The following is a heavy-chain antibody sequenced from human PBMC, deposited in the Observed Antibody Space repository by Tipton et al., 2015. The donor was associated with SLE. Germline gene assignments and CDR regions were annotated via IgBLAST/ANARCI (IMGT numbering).Heavy chain of an antibody. Sequence: QLVQSGAEVKKPGESLKISCKGSGYKFTSYWIGWVRQMPGKGLEWMGIIYPGDADTRYSPSFQGQVTISADKSISTAYLQWSSLKASDTAMYYCARDRRSWGGSNALDLWGQETLVTVSS. D-gene: IGHD3-16*01. J-gene: IGHJ3*01. CDR2: IYPGDADT. V-gene: IGHV5-51*03. CDR1: GYKFTSYW. CDR3: ARDRRSWGGSNALDL.